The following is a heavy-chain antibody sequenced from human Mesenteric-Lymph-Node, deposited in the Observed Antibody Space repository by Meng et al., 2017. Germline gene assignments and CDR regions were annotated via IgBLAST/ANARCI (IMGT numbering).Heavy chain of an antibody. V-gene: IGHV4-4*02. CDR3: ASLGIQLWIDY. CDR2: IYYSGST. CDR1: GGSISSSNW. D-gene: IGHD5-18*01. Sequence: SETLSLTCAVSGGSISSSNWWSWVRQPPGKGLEWIGSIYYSGSTYYNPSLKSRVTISVDTSKNQFSLKLSSVTAADTAVYYCASLGIQLWIDYWGQGTLVTVSS. J-gene: IGHJ4*02.